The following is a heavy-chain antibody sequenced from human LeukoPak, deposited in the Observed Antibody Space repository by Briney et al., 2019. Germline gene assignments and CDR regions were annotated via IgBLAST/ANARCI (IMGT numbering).Heavy chain of an antibody. Sequence: GGSLRLSCAASGFTLSSYWMNWVRQAPGKGLVWVSRIDSDGTNTKYAESVKDRFTISRDNAKNTLHLQMNSLRAEDTAVYYCARGGSPPEALGDTFDVWGHGTLVTVSS. D-gene: IGHD1-26*01. CDR2: IDSDGTNT. J-gene: IGHJ3*01. CDR3: ARGGSPPEALGDTFDV. CDR1: GFTLSSYW. V-gene: IGHV3-74*03.